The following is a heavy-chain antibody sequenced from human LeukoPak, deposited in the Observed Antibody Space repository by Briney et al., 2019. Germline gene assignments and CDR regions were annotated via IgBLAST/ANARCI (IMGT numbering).Heavy chain of an antibody. Sequence: SETLSLTCAVYGGSFSGYYWSWIRRPPGKGLEWFGEINHSGSTNDHPSLKSRVTISVDTSKNQFSLKLSSVTAADTAVYYCARGLRTLIAARPSAFDIWGQGAMVTVSP. D-gene: IGHD6-6*01. V-gene: IGHV4-34*01. J-gene: IGHJ3*02. CDR2: INHSGST. CDR1: GGSFSGYY. CDR3: ARGLRTLIAARPSAFDI.